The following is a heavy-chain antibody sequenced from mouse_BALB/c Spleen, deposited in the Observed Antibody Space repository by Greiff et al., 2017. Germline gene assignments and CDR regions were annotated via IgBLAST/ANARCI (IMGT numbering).Heavy chain of an antibody. CDR3: ARGYDGHYGGFAY. J-gene: IGHJ3*01. V-gene: IGHV1-4*01. D-gene: IGHD2-3*01. CDR2: INPSSGYT. CDR1: GYTFTSYT. Sequence: VKLQQSGAELARPGASVKMSCKASGYTFTSYTMHWVKQRPGQGLEWIGYINPSSGYTNYNQKFKDKATLTADKSSSTAYMQLSSLTSEDSAVYYCARGYDGHYGGFAYWGQGTLVTVSA.